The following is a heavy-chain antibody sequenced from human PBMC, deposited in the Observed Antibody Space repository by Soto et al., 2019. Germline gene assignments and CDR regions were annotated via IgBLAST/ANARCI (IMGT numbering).Heavy chain of an antibody. Sequence: GGSLRLSCAASGFTFSSYWMHWVRQVPGKGLVWVSRINSEGSTTSYADSVKGRFTISRDNAKNTLYLQMNSLRAEDTAVYYCAREGRLSGDYYFDYWGQGTLVTVS. V-gene: IGHV3-74*01. J-gene: IGHJ4*02. CDR3: AREGRLSGDYYFDY. D-gene: IGHD4-17*01. CDR2: INSEGSTT. CDR1: GFTFSSYW.